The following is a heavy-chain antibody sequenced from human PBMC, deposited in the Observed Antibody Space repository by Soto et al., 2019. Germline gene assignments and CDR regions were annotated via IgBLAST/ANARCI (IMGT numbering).Heavy chain of an antibody. CDR1: GGSISSGGYS. Sequence: KTSETLSLTCAVSGGSISSGGYSWSWIRQPPGKGLEWIGYIYHSGSTYYNPSLKSRVTISVDRSKNQFSLKLSSVTAADTAVYYCARGVVRGAYDYWGQGTLVTVSS. CDR2: IYHSGST. CDR3: ARGVVRGAYDY. V-gene: IGHV4-30-2*01. J-gene: IGHJ4*02. D-gene: IGHD3-10*01.